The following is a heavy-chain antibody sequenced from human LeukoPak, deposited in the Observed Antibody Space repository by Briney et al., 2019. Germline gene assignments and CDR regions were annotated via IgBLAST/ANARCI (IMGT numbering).Heavy chain of an antibody. D-gene: IGHD3-10*01. Sequence: SETLSLTCTVSGGSISSSSYYWGWIRQPPGKGLEWIGSIYYSGSTYYNPSLKSRVAMSVDTSTNQFSLKLTSVTAADTAVYYCARRRGSYYFDYWGQGTLVTVSS. V-gene: IGHV4-39*07. J-gene: IGHJ4*02. CDR1: GGSISSSSYY. CDR3: ARRRGSYYFDY. CDR2: IYYSGST.